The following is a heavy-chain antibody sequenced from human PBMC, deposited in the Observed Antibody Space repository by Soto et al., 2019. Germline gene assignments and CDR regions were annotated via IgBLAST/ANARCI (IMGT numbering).Heavy chain of an antibody. CDR3: ARGPTYYDFWSGYSDYYYGMDV. CDR1: GYTFTGYY. V-gene: IGHV1-2*04. Sequence: ASVKVSCKASGYTFTGYYMHWVRQAPGQGLEWMGWINPNSGGTNYAQKFQGWVTMTRDTSISTAYMELSRLRSDDTAVYYCARGPTYYDFWSGYSDYYYGMDVWGQGTTVTVSS. J-gene: IGHJ6*02. CDR2: INPNSGGT. D-gene: IGHD3-3*01.